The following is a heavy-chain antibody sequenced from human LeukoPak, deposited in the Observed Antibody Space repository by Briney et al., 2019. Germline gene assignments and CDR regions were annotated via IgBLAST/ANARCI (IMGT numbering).Heavy chain of an antibody. D-gene: IGHD4-17*01. CDR1: GGTFSSYA. V-gene: IGHV1-69*04. CDR3: ARGLRGDYYFDY. Sequence: GASVKVSCKASGGTFSSYAISWVRQAPGQGLEWMGRIIPILGMANYAQKFQGRVTITADKSTSTAYMELSSLRSEDTAVYYCARGLRGDYYFDYWGQGTLVTVSS. CDR2: IIPILGMA. J-gene: IGHJ4*02.